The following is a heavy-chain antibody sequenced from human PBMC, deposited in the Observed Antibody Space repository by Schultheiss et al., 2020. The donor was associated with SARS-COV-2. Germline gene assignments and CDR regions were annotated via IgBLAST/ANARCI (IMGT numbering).Heavy chain of an antibody. CDR2: ISYDGSNK. V-gene: IGHV3-30*03. CDR3: ARVTEYYGSGTIYYYYGMDV. Sequence: GESLKISCAASGFTFSSYGMHWVRQAPGKGLEWVAVISYDGSNKYYADSVKGRFTISRDNSKNTLYLQMNSLRAEDTAVYYCARVTEYYGSGTIYYYYGMDVWGQGTTVTVSS. J-gene: IGHJ6*02. CDR1: GFTFSSYG. D-gene: IGHD3-10*01.